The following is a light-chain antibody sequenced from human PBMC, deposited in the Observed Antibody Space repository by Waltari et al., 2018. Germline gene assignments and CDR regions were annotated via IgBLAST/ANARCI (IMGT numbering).Light chain of an antibody. CDR3: SSYTSSSTLV. J-gene: IGLJ2*01. CDR1: RSDVGGYNY. Sequence: QSALTQPASVSGSPGQSITISCTGTRSDVGGYNYVSWYQQPPGKAPNLMIYDVSKRPSGVSNRFSGSKSGNTASLTISGLQAEDEADYYCSSYTSSSTLVFGGGTKLTVL. CDR2: DVS. V-gene: IGLV2-14*01.